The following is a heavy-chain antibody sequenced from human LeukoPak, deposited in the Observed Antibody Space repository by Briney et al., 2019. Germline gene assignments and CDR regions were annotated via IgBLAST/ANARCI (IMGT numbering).Heavy chain of an antibody. CDR1: GYTLTELS. Sequence: GASVKVSCKVSGYTLTELSMHWVRQAPGKGLEWMGGFDPEDGETIYAQKFQGRVTMTEDTSTDTAYMELSSLRSEDTAVYYCATTSQFPTRGAFDIWGQGTMVTVSS. J-gene: IGHJ3*02. CDR3: ATTSQFPTRGAFDI. CDR2: FDPEDGET. V-gene: IGHV1-24*01. D-gene: IGHD2-21*01.